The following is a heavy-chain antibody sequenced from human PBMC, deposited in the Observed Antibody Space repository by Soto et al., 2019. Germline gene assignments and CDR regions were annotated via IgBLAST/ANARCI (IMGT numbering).Heavy chain of an antibody. J-gene: IGHJ5*02. D-gene: IGHD3-9*01. Sequence: SETLSLTCTVSGGSISSGDYYWSWIRQPPGKGLEWIGYIYYSGSTYYNPSLKSRVTISVDTSKNQFSLKLSSVTAADTAVYYCARGTRYYDILTGPGWFDPWGQGTLVTVSS. CDR1: GGSISSGDYY. V-gene: IGHV4-30-4*01. CDR2: IYYSGST. CDR3: ARGTRYYDILTGPGWFDP.